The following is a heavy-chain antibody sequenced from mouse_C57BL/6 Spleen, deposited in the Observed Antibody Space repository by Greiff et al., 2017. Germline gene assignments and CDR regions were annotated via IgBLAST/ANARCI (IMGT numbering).Heavy chain of an antibody. Sequence: VQLQQPGAELVRPGTSVKLSCKASGYTFTSYWMHWVKQRPGQGLEWIGVIDPSDSYTNYNQKFKGKATLTVDTSSSTAYMQLSSLTSEDSAVYYCARTGLRARYYFDYWGQGTTLTVSS. CDR3: ARTGLRARYYFDY. CDR2: IDPSDSYT. V-gene: IGHV1-59*01. J-gene: IGHJ2*01. CDR1: GYTFTSYW. D-gene: IGHD2-4*01.